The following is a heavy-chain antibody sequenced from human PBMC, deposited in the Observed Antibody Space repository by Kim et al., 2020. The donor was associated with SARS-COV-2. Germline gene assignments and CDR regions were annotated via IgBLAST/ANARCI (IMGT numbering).Heavy chain of an antibody. Sequence: SETLSLTCTVSGGSISSGGYYWSWIRQHPGKGLEWIGYIYYSGSTYYNPSLKSRVTISVDTSKNQFSLKLSSVTAADTAVYYCARERGGDCYFDYWGQGTLVTVSS. J-gene: IGHJ4*02. CDR1: GGSISSGGYY. D-gene: IGHD2-21*02. CDR3: ARERGGDCYFDY. CDR2: IYYSGST. V-gene: IGHV4-31*03.